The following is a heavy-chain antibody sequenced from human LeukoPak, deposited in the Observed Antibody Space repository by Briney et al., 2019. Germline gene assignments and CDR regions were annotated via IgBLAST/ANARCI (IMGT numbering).Heavy chain of an antibody. V-gene: IGHV3-7*01. Sequence: PGGSLRLSCAASGFTFSNYWMAWVRQAPGKGPEWVANINLDGSQKYYVDSVKGRFTISRDNTKNSLYLQMNSLRAEDTAVYYCARSYGAFSGPVAYWGQGTLVTLSS. CDR1: GFTFSNYW. J-gene: IGHJ4*02. CDR3: ARSYGAFSGPVAY. CDR2: INLDGSQK. D-gene: IGHD4-17*01.